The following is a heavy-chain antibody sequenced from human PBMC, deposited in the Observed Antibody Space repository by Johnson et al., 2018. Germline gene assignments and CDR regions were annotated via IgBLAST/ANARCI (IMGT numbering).Heavy chain of an antibody. V-gene: IGHV3-9*01. J-gene: IGHJ3*02. CDR3: AKDILYGSGSYHAFDI. Sequence: VQLVESGGGLVQPGRSLRLSCAASGFTFDDYAMHWVRQAPGKGLEWGSGISWNSGSIGYADSVKGRLTLSRDNTKNSLSLQMNSLRAEYTALYYCAKDILYGSGSYHAFDIWGQGTMVTVSS. D-gene: IGHD3-10*01. CDR2: ISWNSGSI. CDR1: GFTFDDYA.